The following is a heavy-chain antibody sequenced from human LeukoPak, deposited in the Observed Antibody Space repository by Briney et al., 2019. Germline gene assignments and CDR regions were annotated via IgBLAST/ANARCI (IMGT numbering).Heavy chain of an antibody. V-gene: IGHV3-64D*06. CDR1: GFIFSTYT. J-gene: IGHJ5*02. CDR2: INGDGRTT. CDR3: VGDQVDNVGWLT. D-gene: IGHD5-12*01. Sequence: GGSLRLSCSASGFIFSTYTMYWVRQAPGKGLEFVSVINGDGRTTYYADPVKGRFTISRDNSKNTLYLQMNSLRAEDTAVYYCVGDQVDNVGWLTWGQGTRVTVSS.